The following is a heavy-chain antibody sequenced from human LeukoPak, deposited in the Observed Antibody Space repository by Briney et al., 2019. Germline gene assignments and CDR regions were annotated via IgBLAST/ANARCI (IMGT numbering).Heavy chain of an antibody. D-gene: IGHD5-24*01. CDR3: ARGGGGWLPFDY. V-gene: IGHV4-34*01. CDR1: GGSFSGYY. CDR2: INHSGST. J-gene: IGHJ4*02. Sequence: SETLSLTCAVYGGSFSGYYWSWIRQPPGKGLEWIGEINHSGSTNYNPSLKSRVTISVDTSKNQFSLKLSSVTAADTAVYYCARGGGGWLPFDYWGQGTLVSVSS.